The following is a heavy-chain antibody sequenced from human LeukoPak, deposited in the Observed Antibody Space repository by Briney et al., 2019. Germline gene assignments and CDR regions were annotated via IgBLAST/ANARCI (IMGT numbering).Heavy chain of an antibody. CDR3: ARATRWGKGGDPDY. V-gene: IGHV1-2*02. Sequence: ASVKVSCKASGYTFTGYYMHWVRQAPGQGLEWMGWINPNSGGTNYAQKFQGRVTMTRDTSISTAYMELSRLRSDDTAVYYCARATRWGKGGDPDYWGQGTLVTVSS. J-gene: IGHJ4*02. CDR1: GYTFTGYY. D-gene: IGHD3-16*01. CDR2: INPNSGGT.